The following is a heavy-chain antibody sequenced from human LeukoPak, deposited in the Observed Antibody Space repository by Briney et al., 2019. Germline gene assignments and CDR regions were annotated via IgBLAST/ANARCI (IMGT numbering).Heavy chain of an antibody. J-gene: IGHJ6*02. CDR1: GGSISGYS. D-gene: IGHD3-3*01. CDR3: ARDSAGEGFYDFWSGYYTDYYGMDV. V-gene: IGHV4-59*06. CDR2: IYYSGST. Sequence: SETLSLTCTVSGGSISGYSWSWIRQPPGKGLEWIGYIYYSGSTYYNPSLKSRVTISVDTSKNQFSLKLSSVTAADTAVYYCARDSAGEGFYDFWSGYYTDYYGMDVWGQGTTVTVSS.